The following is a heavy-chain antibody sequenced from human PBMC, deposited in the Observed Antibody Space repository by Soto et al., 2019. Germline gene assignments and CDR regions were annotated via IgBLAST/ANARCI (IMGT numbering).Heavy chain of an antibody. D-gene: IGHD3-9*01. V-gene: IGHV3-23*01. CDR3: AKESSGITIFSAVAGTYFDY. Sequence: GGSLRLSCAASGFTFSSYAMSWVRQAPGKGLEWVSAISGSGGSTYYADSVKGRFTISRDNSKNTLYLQMNSLRAEDTAVYYCAKESSGITIFSAVAGTYFDYWGQGTLVTVSS. CDR1: GFTFSSYA. CDR2: ISGSGGST. J-gene: IGHJ4*02.